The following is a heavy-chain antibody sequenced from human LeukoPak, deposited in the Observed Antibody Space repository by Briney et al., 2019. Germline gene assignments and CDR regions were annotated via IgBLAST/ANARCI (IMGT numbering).Heavy chain of an antibody. CDR1: GFTFSSYG. D-gene: IGHD1-14*01. V-gene: IGHV3-30*02. J-gene: IGHJ5*02. Sequence: GGXLRLSCAASGFTFSSYGMHWVRQAPGKGLEGVAFIRYDGSNKYYADSVKGRFTISRDNSKNTLYLQMNSLRAEDTAVYYCARNRSAVIWFDPWGQGTLVTVSS. CDR3: ARNRSAVIWFDP. CDR2: IRYDGSNK.